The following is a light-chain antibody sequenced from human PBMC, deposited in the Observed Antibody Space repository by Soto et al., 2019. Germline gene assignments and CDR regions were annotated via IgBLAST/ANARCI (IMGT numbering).Light chain of an antibody. J-gene: IGKJ1*01. V-gene: IGKV3-15*01. CDR1: QSISSN. CDR3: QQYHNWPPWT. CDR2: DTS. Sequence: DIVLTQSPATLSVSPGERATLSCRASQSISSNLAWYQQKPGQAPRLLIYDTSSRATGIPARFSGRGSGTEFSLTISSLESEDFAVYYCQQYHNWPPWTFGQGTKVDI.